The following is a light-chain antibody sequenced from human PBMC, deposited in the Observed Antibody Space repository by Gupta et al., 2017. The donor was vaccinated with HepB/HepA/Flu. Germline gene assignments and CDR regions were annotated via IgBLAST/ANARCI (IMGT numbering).Light chain of an antibody. CDR2: DAS. CDR3: QQYDDRPIFT. CDR1: QDINNY. J-gene: IGKJ3*01. Sequence: DIQMTQSPSSLSASVGDRVTITCQATQDINNYLNWYQQRPGKAPKLLISDASNLEAGVPSRFSGSGSGTHFTFTISGLQPEDLATYYCQQYDDRPIFTCGPGTKVELK. V-gene: IGKV1-33*01.